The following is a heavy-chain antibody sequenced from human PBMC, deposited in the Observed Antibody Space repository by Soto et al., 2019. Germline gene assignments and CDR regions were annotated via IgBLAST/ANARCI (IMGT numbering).Heavy chain of an antibody. CDR3: ARRLYYDSSGFEGGGMDV. CDR2: IYVSGST. D-gene: IGHD3-22*01. CDR1: GGSISSSSYY. V-gene: IGHV4-39*01. Sequence: QLQLQESGPGLVKPSETLSLTCTVSGGSISSSSYYWGWIRQPPGKGLEWIGSIYVSGSTYYNPSHKSRVTISVDTSKNQFSLKLSSVTAADTAVYYCARRLYYDSSGFEGGGMDVWGQGTTVTVSS. J-gene: IGHJ6*02.